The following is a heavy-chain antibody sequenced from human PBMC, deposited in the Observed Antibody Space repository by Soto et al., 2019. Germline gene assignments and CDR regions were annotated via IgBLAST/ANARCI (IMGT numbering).Heavy chain of an antibody. V-gene: IGHV3-7*03. D-gene: IGHD6-6*01. CDR3: ARESDEYSSSSSMDFDY. CDR1: GFTFSSYW. Sequence: EVQLVESGGGLVQPGGSLRLSCAASGFTFSSYWMSWVRQAPGKGLEWVANIKQDGSEKYYVDSVKGRFTISRDNAKNSLYLQINSLRAEDTAVYFCARESDEYSSSSSMDFDYWGQGTLVTVSS. J-gene: IGHJ4*02. CDR2: IKQDGSEK.